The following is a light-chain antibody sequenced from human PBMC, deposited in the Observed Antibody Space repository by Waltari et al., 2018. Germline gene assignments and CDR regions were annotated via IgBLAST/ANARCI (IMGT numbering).Light chain of an antibody. V-gene: IGKV4-1*01. CDR3: QQYFSTPFT. CDR1: LTVLHNSNNKNY. CDR2: WAS. J-gene: IGKJ1*01. Sequence: DIVMTQSPDSLAVSLGERATINCKSSLTVLHNSNNKNYLAWYQQKPGQPPKLLFYWASARESGVPDRFSGRGSVTDFTLTISSLQAEDVAVYYCQQYFSTPFTFGQGTQVEIK.